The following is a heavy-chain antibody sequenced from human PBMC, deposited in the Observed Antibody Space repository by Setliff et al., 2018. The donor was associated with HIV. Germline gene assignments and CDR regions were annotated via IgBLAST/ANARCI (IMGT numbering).Heavy chain of an antibody. CDR3: ARHAPRNYDLAGVFYPYYMDV. D-gene: IGHD3-22*01. Sequence: KPSETLSLTCTVSGGSISSFYWSWIRQPPGKGLEWIGYIYYSGSTSYNPSLKSRVTISVDTSKTQFSLKLSSVTAADTAVYYCARHAPRNYDLAGVFYPYYMDVWGKGTTVTVSS. V-gene: IGHV4-59*08. CDR1: GGSISSFY. CDR2: IYYSGST. J-gene: IGHJ6*03.